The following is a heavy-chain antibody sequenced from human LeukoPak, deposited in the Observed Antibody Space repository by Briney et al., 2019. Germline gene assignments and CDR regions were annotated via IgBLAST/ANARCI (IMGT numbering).Heavy chain of an antibody. V-gene: IGHV3-23*01. CDR1: GFTFSSYA. CDR3: AKDLYGDYMIDY. J-gene: IGHJ4*02. D-gene: IGHD4-17*01. CDR2: ISGSDGST. Sequence: GGSLRLSCAASGFTFSSYAMSWVRQAPGKGLEWVSVISGSDGSTYYADSVKGRFTISRDNPKNTLYLQMNSLRAEDTAVYYCAKDLYGDYMIDYWGQGTLVTVSS.